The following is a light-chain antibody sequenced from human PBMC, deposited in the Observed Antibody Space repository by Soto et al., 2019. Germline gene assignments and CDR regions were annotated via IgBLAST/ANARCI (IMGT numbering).Light chain of an antibody. Sequence: DIQMTQSPSTLSASVGDRVTITCRASQSFSSWLAWYQQKPGKAPKLLIYKASSLESGVPSRFSGSGSGTEFTLTISSLQPDDFATYYCQQYNSYWLTFGGGTKVEIK. CDR1: QSFSSW. J-gene: IGKJ4*01. V-gene: IGKV1-5*03. CDR3: QQYNSYWLT. CDR2: KAS.